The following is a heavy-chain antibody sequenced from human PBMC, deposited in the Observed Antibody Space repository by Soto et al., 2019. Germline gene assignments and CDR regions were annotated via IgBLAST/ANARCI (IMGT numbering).Heavy chain of an antibody. Sequence: SETLSLTCTVSGDSISSGDYYWSWIRQPPGKGLEWIGHFSYSGGTYYNPSLKSRVSISVDASKNQCSLKLRSVTAADTAVYYCARDQDDIDSAFDFWGQGTLVTVSS. CDR1: GDSISSGDYY. CDR3: ARDQDDIDSAFDF. CDR2: FSYSGGT. V-gene: IGHV4-30-4*01. D-gene: IGHD3-9*01. J-gene: IGHJ4*02.